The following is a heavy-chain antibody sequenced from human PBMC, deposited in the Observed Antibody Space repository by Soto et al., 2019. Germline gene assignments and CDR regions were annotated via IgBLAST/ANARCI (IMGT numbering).Heavy chain of an antibody. Sequence: EVQLLESGGGLVQPGGSLRLSCAASGVTFSTYAMNWVRQAPGKGLEWVSGISTNGDTANYADSVKGRFTISRDNSKNALYMQMNGLRPEDTAVYYCAKDLSRWPHYAFDSWGQGTLVTVSS. CDR2: ISTNGDTA. CDR3: AKDLSRWPHYAFDS. V-gene: IGHV3-23*01. J-gene: IGHJ5*01. CDR1: GVTFSTYA. D-gene: IGHD4-17*01.